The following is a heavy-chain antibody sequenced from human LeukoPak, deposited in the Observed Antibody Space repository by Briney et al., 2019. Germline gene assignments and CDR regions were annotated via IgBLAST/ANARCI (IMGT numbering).Heavy chain of an antibody. J-gene: IGHJ4*02. Sequence: SETLSLTCTVSGDSISSGDYYWSWIRQPAGKGLEWIGRISSSGSTNYNPSLKSRVTISVDTSKNQFSLKLSSVTAADTAVYYCARHVVVPAAAFYFDYWGQGTLVTVSS. V-gene: IGHV4-61*02. D-gene: IGHD2-2*01. CDR3: ARHVVVPAAAFYFDY. CDR1: GDSISSGDYY. CDR2: ISSSGST.